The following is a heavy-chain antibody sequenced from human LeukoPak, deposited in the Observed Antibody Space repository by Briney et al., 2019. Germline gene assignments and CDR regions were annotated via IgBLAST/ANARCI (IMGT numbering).Heavy chain of an antibody. V-gene: IGHV3-21*01. CDR1: GFTFSSYS. CDR3: ARDLVYSNSHSWFDY. Sequence: GGSLRLSCAASGFTFSSYSMNWVRQAPGEGLEWVSSISSSSSYIYYADSVKGRFTISRDNAKNSLYLQMNSLRAEDTAVYYCARDLVYSNSHSWFDYWGQGTLVTVSS. CDR2: ISSSSSYI. J-gene: IGHJ4*02. D-gene: IGHD4-11*01.